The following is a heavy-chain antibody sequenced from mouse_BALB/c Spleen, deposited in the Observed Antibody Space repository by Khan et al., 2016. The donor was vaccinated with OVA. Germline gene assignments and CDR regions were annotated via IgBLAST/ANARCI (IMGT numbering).Heavy chain of an antibody. D-gene: IGHD3-3*01. V-gene: IGHV9-3-1*01. CDR2: IYTYTGEP. CDR3: ARGGRRAMDY. Sequence: QIQLVQSGPDLKKPGETVKISCKASGYTFTNYGINWVKQAPGKGLKWMGWIYTYTGEPTYADDFKGRFAFSLETSASTAYLQFNNPKNEDTATYLGARGGRRAMDYWGQGTSVTVSS. CDR1: GYTFTNYG. J-gene: IGHJ4*01.